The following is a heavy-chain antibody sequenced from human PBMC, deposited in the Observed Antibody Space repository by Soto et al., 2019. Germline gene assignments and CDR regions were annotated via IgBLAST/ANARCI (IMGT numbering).Heavy chain of an antibody. D-gene: IGHD3-3*01. J-gene: IGHJ4*02. CDR1: GFTFSSYS. Sequence: GGSLRLSCAASGFTFSSYSMNWVRQAPGKGLEWVSYISSSSSTIYYADSVKGRFTISRDNAKNSLYLQMNSLRDEDTAVYYYARLLYDFWSGYYRLDSFDYWGQGTLVTVSS. V-gene: IGHV3-48*02. CDR2: ISSSSSTI. CDR3: ARLLYDFWSGYYRLDSFDY.